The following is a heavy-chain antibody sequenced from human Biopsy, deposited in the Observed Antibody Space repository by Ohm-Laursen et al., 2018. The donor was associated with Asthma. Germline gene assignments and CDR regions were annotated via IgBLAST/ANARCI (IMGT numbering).Heavy chain of an antibody. CDR1: GFTFRSYA. Sequence: SLRLSCAASGFTFRSYAMHWVRQAPGKGLEWVAVGGSYYDGGLKYYADSVNGRFTVSRDDSKNTLYLQMNSLRPDDTAVYYCARHPYNFGGFDYWGQGSLVLVSS. D-gene: IGHD5-24*01. V-gene: IGHV3-30-3*01. CDR3: ARHPYNFGGFDY. J-gene: IGHJ4*02. CDR2: GGSYYDGGLK.